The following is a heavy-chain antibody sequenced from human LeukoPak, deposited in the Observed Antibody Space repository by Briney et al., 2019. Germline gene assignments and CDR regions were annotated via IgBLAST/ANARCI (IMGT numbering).Heavy chain of an antibody. CDR3: ARSRHSFDSTGFPHY. D-gene: IGHD3-22*01. CDR2: ISSSSSYI. CDR1: WFTFSSYS. J-gene: IGHJ4*02. Sequence: GGSLRLSCSASWFTFSSYSVNWVRHPPGKGLEWGSSISSSSSYIYYADSVKGRFTISRDNAKNSLYLQMNSLRAEDTALYYCARSRHSFDSTGFPHYWGQGTLVSVSS. V-gene: IGHV3-21*04.